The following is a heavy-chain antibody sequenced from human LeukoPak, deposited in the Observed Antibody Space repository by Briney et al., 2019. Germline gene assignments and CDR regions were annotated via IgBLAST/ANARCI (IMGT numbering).Heavy chain of an antibody. CDR2: INPNSGGT. CDR1: GYTFTGYY. Sequence: GASEKVSCKASGYTFTGYYMHWVRQAPGQGLEWMGWINPNSGGTNYAQKFQGRVTMTRDTSISTAYMELSRLRSDDTAVYYCARVNPKGYDFWSGYSLYLDYWGQGTLVTVSS. CDR3: ARVNPKGYDFWSGYSLYLDY. J-gene: IGHJ4*02. D-gene: IGHD3-3*01. V-gene: IGHV1-2*02.